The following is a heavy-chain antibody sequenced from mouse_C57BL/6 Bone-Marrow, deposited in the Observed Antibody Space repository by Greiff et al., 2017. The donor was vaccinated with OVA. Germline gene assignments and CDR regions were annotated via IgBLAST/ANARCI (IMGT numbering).Heavy chain of an antibody. D-gene: IGHD1-1*01. Sequence: EVQLQQSGPELVKPGASVKISCKASGYTFTDYYMNWVKQSHGKSLEWIGDINPNNGGTSYNQKFKGKATLTVDKSSSTAYMELRSLTSEDSAVYYCARGVYYYGSSYWYFDVWGTGTTVTASS. J-gene: IGHJ1*03. V-gene: IGHV1-26*01. CDR2: INPNNGGT. CDR1: GYTFTDYY. CDR3: ARGVYYYGSSYWYFDV.